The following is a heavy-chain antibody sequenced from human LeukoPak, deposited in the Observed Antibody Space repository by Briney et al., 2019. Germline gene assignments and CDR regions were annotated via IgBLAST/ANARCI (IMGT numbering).Heavy chain of an antibody. V-gene: IGHV3-30*04. D-gene: IGHD6-19*01. CDR1: GFTFSSYA. CDR2: ISYDGSNK. J-gene: IGHJ4*02. CDR3: ASAAVAGTRGSGDYFDY. Sequence: GRSLRLSCAASGFTFSSYAMHWVRQAPGKGQDWVAVISYDGSNKYYADSVKGRFTISRDNSKNTLYLQMNSLRAEDTAVYYCASAAVAGTRGSGDYFDYWGQGTLVTVSS.